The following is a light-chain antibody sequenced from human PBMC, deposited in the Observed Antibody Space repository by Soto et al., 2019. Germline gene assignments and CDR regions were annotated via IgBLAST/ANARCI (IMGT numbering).Light chain of an antibody. CDR3: KQYNNWPPET. CDR2: GAS. CDR1: QSVSSN. V-gene: IGKV3-15*01. J-gene: IGKJ1*01. Sequence: EIVMTQSPATLSVSPGERATLSCRASQSVSSNLAWYQQKPGQAPRLLIYGASTRATGIPARFSGSGSGTEFNLTISSLQSEDFAVYYCKQYNNWPPETFGQGTKVEIK.